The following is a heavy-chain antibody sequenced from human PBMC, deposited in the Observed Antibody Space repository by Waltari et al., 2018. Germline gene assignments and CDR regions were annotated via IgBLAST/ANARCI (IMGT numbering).Heavy chain of an antibody. CDR1: GFTFSSYW. Sequence: EVQLVESGGGLVQPGGPLRLSCAALGFTFSSYWLSWVRQAPGKGLEWVANIKQDGSEKYYVDSVKGRFTISRDNAKNSLYLQMNSLRAEDTAVYYCARVDYGSGSYFFDYWGQGTLVTVSS. V-gene: IGHV3-7*01. D-gene: IGHD3-10*01. J-gene: IGHJ4*02. CDR2: IKQDGSEK. CDR3: ARVDYGSGSYFFDY.